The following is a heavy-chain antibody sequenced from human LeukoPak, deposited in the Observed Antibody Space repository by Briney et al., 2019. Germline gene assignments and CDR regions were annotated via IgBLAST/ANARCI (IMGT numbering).Heavy chain of an antibody. V-gene: IGHV3-30*04. CDR1: GFTFSSYA. J-gene: IGHJ4*02. Sequence: PGGSLRLSCAASGFTFSSYAMHWVRQAPGKGLEWVAVISYDGSNKYYADSVKGRFTISRDNSKNTLYLQMDSLRAEDTAVYYCSGYYDSSGLFSPKFDYWGQGTLVTVSS. CDR2: ISYDGSNK. CDR3: SGYYDSSGLFSPKFDY. D-gene: IGHD3-22*01.